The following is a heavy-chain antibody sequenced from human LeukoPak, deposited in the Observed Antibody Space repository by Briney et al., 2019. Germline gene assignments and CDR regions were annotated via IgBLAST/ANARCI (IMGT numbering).Heavy chain of an antibody. V-gene: IGHV3-23*01. Sequence: QPGGSLRLSCAASGFTFSSYAMSWVRQAPGKGLEWVSAISGSGGSTYYADSVKGRFTISRDNSKNTLYLQMSSLRAEDTAVYYCAKDLTYGSGSYYHDYWGQGTLVTVSS. D-gene: IGHD3-10*01. CDR3: AKDLTYGSGSYYHDY. J-gene: IGHJ4*02. CDR1: GFTFSSYA. CDR2: ISGSGGST.